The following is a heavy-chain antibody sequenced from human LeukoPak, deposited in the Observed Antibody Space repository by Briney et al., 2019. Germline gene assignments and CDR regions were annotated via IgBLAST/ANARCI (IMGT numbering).Heavy chain of an antibody. CDR3: IRTLIVATSPYMDA. CDR1: GFTFSSYW. CDR2: VNSDGTGT. J-gene: IGHJ6*03. V-gene: IGHV3-74*01. Sequence: GGSLRLSCAASGFTFSSYWMHWVRQAPGKGLVWVSRVNSDGTGTTYADSVEGRFTISRDNAKNTVYLQMNSLRAEDTAIYYCIRTLIVATSPYMDAWGKGTTVTVSS. D-gene: IGHD5-12*01.